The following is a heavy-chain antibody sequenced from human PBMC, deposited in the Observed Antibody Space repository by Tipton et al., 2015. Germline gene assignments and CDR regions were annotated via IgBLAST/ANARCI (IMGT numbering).Heavy chain of an antibody. Sequence: TLSLTCTVSGGSISSEYWSWIRQPPGKGLEWIGYISYSGSPNYNPSLRSRVTISVDASKNQFSLQLSSITAADTAVYYCARGHYVSGWYSHSFDLWGRGSLVTVSS. J-gene: IGHJ2*01. CDR1: GGSISSEY. D-gene: IGHD6-19*01. V-gene: IGHV4-59*12. CDR2: ISYSGSP. CDR3: ARGHYVSGWYSHSFDL.